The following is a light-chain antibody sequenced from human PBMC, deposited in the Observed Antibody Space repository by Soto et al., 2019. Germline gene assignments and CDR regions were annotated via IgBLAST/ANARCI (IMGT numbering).Light chain of an antibody. Sequence: QPVLTQPPSASGTPGQRVTISCSGSRPNIGSHTVNWYQQLPRTAPKLLIYSDNQRPSGVPDRFSGSKSGTSASLAISGLQSEDEAAYYCAAWDDSLNGYVFGTGTKVTVL. V-gene: IGLV1-44*01. CDR1: RPNIGSHT. J-gene: IGLJ1*01. CDR2: SDN. CDR3: AAWDDSLNGYV.